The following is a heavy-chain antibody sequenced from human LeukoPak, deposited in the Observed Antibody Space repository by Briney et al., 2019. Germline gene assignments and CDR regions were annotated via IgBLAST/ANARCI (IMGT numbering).Heavy chain of an antibody. D-gene: IGHD2-2*01. CDR1: GYTFTSYA. V-gene: IGHV1-3*01. J-gene: IGHJ4*02. CDR3: ARGRIVPAALDY. Sequence: ASVKVSCKASGYTFTSYAMHWVRQAPGQRLEWMGWINAGNGNTKYSQKFQGRVTITRDTSASTAYMELSSLRSEDTAVYYCARGRIVPAALDYWGQGTLVTVSS. CDR2: INAGNGNT.